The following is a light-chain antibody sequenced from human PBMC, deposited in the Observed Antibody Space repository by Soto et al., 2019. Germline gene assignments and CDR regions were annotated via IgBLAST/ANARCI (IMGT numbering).Light chain of an antibody. CDR1: QSISSY. J-gene: IGKJ1*01. CDR2: AAS. CDR3: QQSYSTPT. Sequence: DIQFTQSPSFLSASVGDRVTITCRASQSISSYLNWYQQKPGKAPKLLIYAASSLQSGVPSRFSGSGSGTDFTLTISSLQPEDFATYYCQQSYSTPTFGQGTKVDIK. V-gene: IGKV1-39*01.